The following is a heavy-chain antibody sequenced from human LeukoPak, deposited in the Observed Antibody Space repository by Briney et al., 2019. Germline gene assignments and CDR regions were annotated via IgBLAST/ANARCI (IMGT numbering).Heavy chain of an antibody. Sequence: GALRLSCAASGFTFSKYWMLWVRQAPGKGLESVSRINTDGTVTTYADSVKGRFTVSRDNADNTMFLQMNSVRDEDTAVYYCATKQWLAPPPDSWGQGTPVTVSS. J-gene: IGHJ4*02. CDR3: ATKQWLAPPPDS. CDR1: GFTFSKYW. D-gene: IGHD6-19*01. V-gene: IGHV3-74*01. CDR2: INTDGTVT.